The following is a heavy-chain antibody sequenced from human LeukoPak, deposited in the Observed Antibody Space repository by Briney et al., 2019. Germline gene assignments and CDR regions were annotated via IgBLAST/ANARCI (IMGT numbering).Heavy chain of an antibody. CDR1: GFTFSSYG. V-gene: IGHV3-23*01. Sequence: PGGSLRLSCAASGFTFSSYGMSWVRQAPGKGLEWVSAISGGGVSTYYADSVKGRFTISRDSSKNTLYLQVNSLRAEDTAVYYCAKITIFGVVTEGFDYWGQGTLVTVSS. J-gene: IGHJ4*02. CDR2: ISGGGVST. CDR3: AKITIFGVVTEGFDY. D-gene: IGHD3-3*01.